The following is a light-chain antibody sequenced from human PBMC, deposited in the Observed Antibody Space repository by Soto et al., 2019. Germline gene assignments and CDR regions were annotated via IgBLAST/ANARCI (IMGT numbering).Light chain of an antibody. CDR1: SSDVGGYNY. Sequence: QSALTQPRSVSGSPGQSVTISCTGTSSDVGGYNYVSWYQQHPGKAPKLMIYDVSKRPSGVPDRFSGSKSGNTASLTISGLQAEDEADYFGCSYAGSYTRYVFGTGTKLTVL. CDR2: DVS. CDR3: CSYAGSYTRYV. J-gene: IGLJ1*01. V-gene: IGLV2-11*01.